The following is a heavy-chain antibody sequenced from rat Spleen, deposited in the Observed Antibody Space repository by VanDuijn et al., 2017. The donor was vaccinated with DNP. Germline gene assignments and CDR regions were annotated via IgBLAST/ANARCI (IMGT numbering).Heavy chain of an antibody. CDR2: ISYSGIT. Sequence: EVQLQESGPGLVKPSQSLSLTCSVTGYSITSSYRWNWIRKSPGNKLEWMAYISYSGITGYNPSLKSRISITRDTSKNQFFLQLNSVTTEDTATYYGARGESNSGYWYFDFWGPGTMVTVSS. J-gene: IGHJ1*01. CDR3: ARGESNSGYWYFDF. D-gene: IGHD4-3*01. CDR1: GYSITSSY. V-gene: IGHV3-1*01.